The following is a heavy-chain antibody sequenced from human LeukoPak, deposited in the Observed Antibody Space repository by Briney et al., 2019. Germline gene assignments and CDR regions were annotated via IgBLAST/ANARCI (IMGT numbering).Heavy chain of an antibody. CDR2: INAGNGNT. Sequence: ASVKVSCKASGYTFTTYSMHWVRQAPGQRLEWMGWINAGNGNTKYLQEFQGRVTITRDTSASTAYMELSSLRSEDMAVYYCARGYYDISADPPTIDYWGQGTLVTVSS. CDR3: ARGYYDISADPPTIDY. CDR1: GYTFTTYS. J-gene: IGHJ4*02. V-gene: IGHV1-3*03. D-gene: IGHD3-9*01.